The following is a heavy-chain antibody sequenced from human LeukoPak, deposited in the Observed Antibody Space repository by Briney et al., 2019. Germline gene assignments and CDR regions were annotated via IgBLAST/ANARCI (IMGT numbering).Heavy chain of an antibody. CDR1: GFTFSSYG. CDR3: AKTGVGDYYYYGMDV. J-gene: IGHJ6*02. D-gene: IGHD3-16*01. Sequence: PGGSLRLSCAASGFTFSSYGMHWVRQAPGKGLEWVAVIWYDGSNKYYADSVKGRFTISRDNSKNTLYLQMNSLRAEDTAVYYCAKTGVGDYYYYGMDVWGQGTTVTVSS. CDR2: IWYDGSNK. V-gene: IGHV3-30*02.